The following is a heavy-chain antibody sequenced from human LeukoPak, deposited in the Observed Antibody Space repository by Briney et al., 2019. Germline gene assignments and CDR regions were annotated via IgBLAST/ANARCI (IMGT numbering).Heavy chain of an antibody. D-gene: IGHD3-22*01. J-gene: IGHJ4*02. CDR3: ARASVSSDYSDSSSGNYSDY. CDR2: IIPIFGTA. V-gene: IGHV1-69*05. Sequence: SVKVSCKASGGTFSSYAISWVRQAPGQGLEWMGGIIPIFGTANYAQKFQGRVTITTDESTSTAYMELSSLRSEDTAVYYCARASVSSDYSDSSSGNYSDYWGQGTLVTVSS. CDR1: GGTFSSYA.